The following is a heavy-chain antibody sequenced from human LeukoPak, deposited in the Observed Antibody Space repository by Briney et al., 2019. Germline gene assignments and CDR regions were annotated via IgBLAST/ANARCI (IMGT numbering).Heavy chain of an antibody. V-gene: IGHV3-30*04. CDR3: ARGRAGIAAAGFDY. CDR2: ISFDGANK. Sequence: GESLKISCATSGFTFSMSSMHWVRLAPGKGLEWLAGISFDGANKFSGDSVKGRFSISRGNSKNTLYLQMNSLGLDDTAVYFCARGRAGIAAAGFDYWGQGTLVTISS. CDR1: GFTFSMSS. D-gene: IGHD6-13*01. J-gene: IGHJ4*02.